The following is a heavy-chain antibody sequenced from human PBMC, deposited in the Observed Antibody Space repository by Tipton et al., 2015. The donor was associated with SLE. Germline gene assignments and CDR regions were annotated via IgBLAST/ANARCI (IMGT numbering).Heavy chain of an antibody. V-gene: IGHV4-59*08. CDR3: ARAGRAWNLFDY. J-gene: IGHJ4*02. D-gene: IGHD1-1*01. CDR1: GGSISSTY. CDR2: IYYSGST. Sequence: TLSLTCTVSGGSISSTYWSWIRQPPGRGLEWIGYIYYSGSTNYNPSLKSRVTISVDTSKNQFSLQLSSVTAADTAVYYCARAGRAWNLFDYWGQGTLVTVSS.